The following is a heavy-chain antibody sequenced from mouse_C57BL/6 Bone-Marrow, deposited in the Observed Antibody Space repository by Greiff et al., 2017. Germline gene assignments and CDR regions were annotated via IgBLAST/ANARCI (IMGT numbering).Heavy chain of an antibody. J-gene: IGHJ4*01. D-gene: IGHD1-1*01. CDR3: PYGFYAMDY. Sequence: QVQLQQPGAELVKPGASVKLSCKASGYTFTSYWMHWVKPRPGQGLEWIGMIHPNSGSTNYNEKFKSKATLTVDKSSSTAYMQLSSLTAEDSAVYYCPYGFYAMDYWGQETSVTVSS. V-gene: IGHV1-64*01. CDR2: IHPNSGST. CDR1: GYTFTSYW.